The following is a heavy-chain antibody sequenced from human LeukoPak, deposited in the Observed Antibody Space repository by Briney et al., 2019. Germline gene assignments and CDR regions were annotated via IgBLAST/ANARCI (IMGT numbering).Heavy chain of an antibody. CDR1: GGSFSGYY. D-gene: IGHD2-2*01. V-gene: IGHV4-34*01. J-gene: IGHJ4*02. CDR2: INHSGSN. Sequence: PSETLSLTCAVYGGSFSGYYWSWLRQPPGKGLEWVGEINHSGSNNYNPSLKSRVTISVDTSKTQCSLKLSSVTVADTAVYYCARAIYCSSSGCYVFDYWGQGTLVTVSS. CDR3: ARAIYCSSSGCYVFDY.